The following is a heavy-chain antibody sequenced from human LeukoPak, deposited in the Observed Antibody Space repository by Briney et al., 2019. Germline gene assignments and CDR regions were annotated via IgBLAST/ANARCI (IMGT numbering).Heavy chain of an antibody. J-gene: IGHJ6*02. CDR3: ARDYSTAYPYYYGMDV. CDR1: GFTFNRST. D-gene: IGHD4-11*01. CDR2: ISSSSSSI. V-gene: IGHV3-21*01. Sequence: GGSLRLSCGASGFTFNRSTMNWVRQAPGKGLEWVSSISSSSSSIYYADSVKGRFTIFRDNAKNSLYLQMNSLRAEDTAVYYCARDYSTAYPYYYGMDVWGQGTTVTVSS.